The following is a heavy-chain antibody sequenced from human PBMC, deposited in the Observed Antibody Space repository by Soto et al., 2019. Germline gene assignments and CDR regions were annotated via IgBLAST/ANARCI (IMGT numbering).Heavy chain of an antibody. J-gene: IGHJ5*02. D-gene: IGHD4-4*01. Sequence: GASVKVSCKASGYTFTSYAMDCVRLAPGQRLEWMGWINAGNGNTKYSQKFQGRVTLTRDTSASTAYMELTGLRSDDTAVYYCAGEPDSHYNDSHASSYPWGQGTLVTVSS. CDR3: AGEPDSHYNDSHASSYP. V-gene: IGHV1-3*01. CDR2: INAGNGNT. CDR1: GYTFTSYA.